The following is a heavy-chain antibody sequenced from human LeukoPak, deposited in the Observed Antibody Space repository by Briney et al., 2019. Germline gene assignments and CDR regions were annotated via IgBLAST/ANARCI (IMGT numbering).Heavy chain of an antibody. D-gene: IGHD3-22*01. CDR2: ISWDGGST. V-gene: IGHV3-43D*03. Sequence: GGSLRLSCAASGFTFDDYAMHWVRQAPGKGLEWVSLISWDGGSTYYADSVKGRFTISRDNSKNSLYLQMNSLRAEDTALYYCARGSPYYDSSGYYSLVGLDFDYWGQGTLVTVSS. CDR1: GFTFDDYA. CDR3: ARGSPYYDSSGYYSLVGLDFDY. J-gene: IGHJ4*02.